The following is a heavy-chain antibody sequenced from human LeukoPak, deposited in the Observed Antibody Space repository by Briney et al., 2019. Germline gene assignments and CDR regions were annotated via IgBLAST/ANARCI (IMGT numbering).Heavy chain of an antibody. D-gene: IGHD4-17*01. CDR3: ARGEPGTTVTTFSFDY. CDR2: ISSLSSFK. J-gene: IGHJ4*02. Sequence: GGSLRLSCSASGFTFSTYTMNWVRQAPRKGLEWVSSISSLSSFKHYADSVKGRFTISRDNAKKSLYLQMSSLRAEDTAVYYCARGEPGTTVTTFSFDYWGQGTLVTVSS. CDR1: GFTFSTYT. V-gene: IGHV3-21*01.